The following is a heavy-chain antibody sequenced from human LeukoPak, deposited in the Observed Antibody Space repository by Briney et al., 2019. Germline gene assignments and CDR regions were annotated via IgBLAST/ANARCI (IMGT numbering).Heavy chain of an antibody. J-gene: IGHJ4*02. CDR1: GFTFSSYG. CDR2: IRYDGSNK. CDR3: ASWNNYYFDY. Sequence: GGSLRLSCAASGFTFSSYGMHWVRQAPGKGLEWVVFIRYDGSNKYYADSVKGRFTISRDNAKNSLYLQMNSLRAEDTAVYYCASWNNYYFDYWGQGTLVTVSS. D-gene: IGHD1-1*01. V-gene: IGHV3-30*02.